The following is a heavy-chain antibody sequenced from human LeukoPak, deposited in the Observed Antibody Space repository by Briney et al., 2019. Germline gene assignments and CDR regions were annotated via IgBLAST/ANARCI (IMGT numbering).Heavy chain of an antibody. D-gene: IGHD6-13*01. CDR1: GFSFTAYA. CDR2: ISGSGGNT. Sequence: GGPRNFSVEPPGFSFTAYAIAWFGQAQGRGLRWVSAISGSGGNTYYADSVRGRFTISRDNSKNTLYLQMNSLRAEDTAIYYCAKVSWANYFDYWGQGTLVTVSS. J-gene: IGHJ4*02. CDR3: AKVSWANYFDY. V-gene: IGHV3-23*01.